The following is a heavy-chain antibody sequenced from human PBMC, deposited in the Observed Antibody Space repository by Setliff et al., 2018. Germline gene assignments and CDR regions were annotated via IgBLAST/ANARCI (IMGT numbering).Heavy chain of an antibody. CDR3: ARGYCSGGRCYGTAWAY. Sequence: PSETLSLTCSVSGGSISSGGFYWSWIRQSAGRGLEWIGHFHTGGATDYNLSLKSRVTISLDTSQNQFSLNLSSVTAADTAVYYCARGYCSGGRCYGTAWAYWGQGTLVTVSS. V-gene: IGHV4-61*09. CDR2: FHTGGAT. CDR1: GGSISSGGFY. J-gene: IGHJ4*02. D-gene: IGHD2-15*01.